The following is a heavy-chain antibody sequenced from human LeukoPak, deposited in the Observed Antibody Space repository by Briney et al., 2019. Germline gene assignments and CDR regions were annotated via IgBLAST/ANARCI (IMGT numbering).Heavy chain of an antibody. CDR2: IYYSGST. V-gene: IGHV4-59*01. CDR1: GGSISSYY. J-gene: IGHJ6*03. D-gene: IGHD2-2*01. CDR3: ARGTDIVVVPAAKSYYYMDV. Sequence: PSETLSLTCTVSGGSISSYYWSWIRQPPGKGLEWIGYIYYSGSTNYNPSLKSRVTISVDTSKNQFSLKLSSVTAADTAVYYCARGTDIVVVPAAKSYYYMDVWGKGTTVTVSS.